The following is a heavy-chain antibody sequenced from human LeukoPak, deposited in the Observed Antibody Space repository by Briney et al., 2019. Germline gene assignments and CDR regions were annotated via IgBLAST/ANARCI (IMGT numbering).Heavy chain of an antibody. CDR3: ARAGGSYYYDSSGYYREGDAFDI. D-gene: IGHD3-22*01. CDR2: ISSSSSYI. Sequence: GGSLRLSCAASGFTFSSYSMNWVRQAPGKGLEWVSSISSSSSYIYYADSVKGRFTISRDNAKNSLYLQMNSLRAEDTAVYYCARAGGSYYYDSSGYYREGDAFDIWGQGTMVTVSS. V-gene: IGHV3-21*01. J-gene: IGHJ3*02. CDR1: GFTFSSYS.